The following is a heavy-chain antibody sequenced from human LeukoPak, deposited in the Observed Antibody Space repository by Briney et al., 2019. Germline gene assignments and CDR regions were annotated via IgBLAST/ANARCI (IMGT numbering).Heavy chain of an antibody. J-gene: IGHJ5*02. CDR2: IYHSGST. CDR3: AKAKDSSTWSPGSWFDP. CDR1: GGSISSGDYY. Sequence: SQTLSLTCTVSGGSISSGDYYWSWIRQPPGKGLEWIGEIYHSGSTNYNPSLKSRVTISVDKSKNQFSLKLSSVTAADTAVYYCAKAKDSSTWSPGSWFDPWGQGTLVTVSS. D-gene: IGHD6-13*01. V-gene: IGHV4-30-2*01.